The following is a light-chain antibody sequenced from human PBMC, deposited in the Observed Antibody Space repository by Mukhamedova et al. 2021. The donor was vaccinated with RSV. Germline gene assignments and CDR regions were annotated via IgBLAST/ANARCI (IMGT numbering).Light chain of an antibody. J-gene: IGLJ1*01. V-gene: IGLV4-69*01. Sequence: GDGIPDRFSGSSSGAERYLTISSLQSEDEADYYCQSYDSSLSGLYVFGTGTKVTVL. CDR3: QSYDSSLSGLYV.